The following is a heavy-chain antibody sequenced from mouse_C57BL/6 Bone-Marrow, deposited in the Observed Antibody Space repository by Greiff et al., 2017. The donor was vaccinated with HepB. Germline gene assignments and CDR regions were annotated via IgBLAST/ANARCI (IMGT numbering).Heavy chain of an antibody. J-gene: IGHJ4*01. Sequence: QVQLQQPGAELVKPGASVKMSCKASGYTFTSYWITWVKQRPGQGLEWIGDIHPGSGSTNYNEKFKSKATLTVDTSSSTAYMQLSSLTSEDSAVYYCAGSSYGYYAMDYWGQGTAVTVSS. D-gene: IGHD1-1*01. CDR3: AGSSYGYYAMDY. CDR2: IHPGSGST. CDR1: GYTFTSYW. V-gene: IGHV1-55*01.